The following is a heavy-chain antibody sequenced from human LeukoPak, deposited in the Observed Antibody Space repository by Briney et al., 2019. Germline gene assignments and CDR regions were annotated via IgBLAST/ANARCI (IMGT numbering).Heavy chain of an antibody. J-gene: IGHJ4*02. CDR2: IIPIFGTA. D-gene: IGHD6-13*01. Sequence: SVKVSCKASGGTFSSYAISWVRQAPGQGLEWMGGIIPIFGTANYAQKFQGRVTITADKSTGTAYMELSSLRSEDTAVYYCARGDSSSWFYGDYWGQGTLVTVSS. CDR3: ARGDSSSWFYGDY. CDR1: GGTFSSYA. V-gene: IGHV1-69*06.